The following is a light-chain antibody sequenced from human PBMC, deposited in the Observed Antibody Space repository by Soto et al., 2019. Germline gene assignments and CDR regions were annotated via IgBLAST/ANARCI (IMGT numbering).Light chain of an antibody. J-gene: IGKJ1*01. CDR3: QKYDSVPWS. CDR1: QGIGYN. Sequence: DIQMTQSPTSLSASVGDRVTITCRASQGIGYNLAWYQQKPGKVPKVLIYTASTLHSEVPSRFSGSGSGTAFTLTINSLQPEDVATYFCQKYDSVPWSFGQGTRVDI. CDR2: TAS. V-gene: IGKV1-27*01.